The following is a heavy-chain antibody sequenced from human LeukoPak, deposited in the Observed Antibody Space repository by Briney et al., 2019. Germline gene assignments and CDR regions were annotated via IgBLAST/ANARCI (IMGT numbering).Heavy chain of an antibody. CDR2: LSGSGAGT. V-gene: IGHV3-23*01. D-gene: IGHD2-8*01. Sequence: GGSLRLSCAASGFTFSDYALGWVRQAPGRGLEWVATLSGSGAGTYYSDSVQGRFTISRDNAKNTLYLQMNSLRAGDTAVYYCSYDTTGPEDYWGQGTLVTVSS. CDR1: GFTFSDYA. CDR3: SYDTTGPEDY. J-gene: IGHJ4*02.